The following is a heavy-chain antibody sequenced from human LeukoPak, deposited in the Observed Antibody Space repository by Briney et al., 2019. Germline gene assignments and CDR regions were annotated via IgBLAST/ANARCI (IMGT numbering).Heavy chain of an antibody. D-gene: IGHD6-19*01. CDR3: ARGGSGWPIDY. CDR1: GFTSSSYS. CDR2: ISSSSSYI. V-gene: IGHV3-21*01. Sequence: PGGSLRLSCAASGFTSSSYSMNWVRQAPGKGLEWVSSISSSSSYIYCADSVKGRFTISRDNAKNSLYLQMNSLRAEDTAVYYCARGGSGWPIDYWGQGTLVTVSS. J-gene: IGHJ4*02.